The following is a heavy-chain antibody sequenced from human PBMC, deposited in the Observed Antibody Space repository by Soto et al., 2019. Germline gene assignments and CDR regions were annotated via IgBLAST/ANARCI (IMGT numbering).Heavy chain of an antibody. Sequence: PGESLKISCKGSGYSFTSYWIGWVRQMPGKGLEWMGIIYPGDSDTRYSPSLQGQVTISADKSISTAYLHWSSLKASDTAIYYCVRNDYDGNSVDYWGQGTLVTVSS. V-gene: IGHV5-51*01. CDR3: VRNDYDGNSVDY. CDR1: GYSFTSYW. CDR2: IYPGDSDT. D-gene: IGHD4-17*01. J-gene: IGHJ4*02.